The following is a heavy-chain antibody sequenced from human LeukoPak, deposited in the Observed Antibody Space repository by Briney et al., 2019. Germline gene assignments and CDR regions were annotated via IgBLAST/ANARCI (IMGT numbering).Heavy chain of an antibody. D-gene: IGHD4-17*01. Sequence: RASVKVSCKASGGTFSSYAISWVRQAPGQGLEWMGGIIPIFGTANYAQKFQGRVTIIADESTSTAYMELSSLRSEDTAVYYCARAGYGDSMYNWFDPWGQGILVTVSS. J-gene: IGHJ5*02. CDR2: IIPIFGTA. CDR1: GGTFSSYA. CDR3: ARAGYGDSMYNWFDP. V-gene: IGHV1-69*13.